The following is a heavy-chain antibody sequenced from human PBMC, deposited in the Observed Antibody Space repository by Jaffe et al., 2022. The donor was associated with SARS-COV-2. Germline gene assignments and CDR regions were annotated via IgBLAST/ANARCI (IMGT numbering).Heavy chain of an antibody. D-gene: IGHD3-10*01. V-gene: IGHV1-3*04. CDR2: IDTGKGNT. CDR1: GYTFTNYA. J-gene: IGHJ5*02. Sequence: QVQLVQSGAEVKKPGASVKISCKASGYTFTNYAIHWVRQAPGQRLEWMGWIDTGKGNTRNSQKFQGRLTITRDTSASTAYMELSSLRSEDTAVYYCARTQAQWFGESLWWFDPWGQGTLVTVSS. CDR3: ARTQAQWFGESLWWFDP.